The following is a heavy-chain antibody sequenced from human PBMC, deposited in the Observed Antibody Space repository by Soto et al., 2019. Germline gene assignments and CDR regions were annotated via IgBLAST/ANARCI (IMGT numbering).Heavy chain of an antibody. J-gene: IGHJ4*02. CDR3: ARAKHTLTSSSAPFDY. CDR2: IIPIFGTA. Sequence: VQLVQSGAEVKKPGSSVKVSCKASGGTFSSYAISWVRQAPGQGLEWMGGIIPIFGTANYAQKFQGRVTITADESTSTAYMELSSLRSEDTAVYYCARAKHTLTSSSAPFDYWGQGTLVTVSS. CDR1: GGTFSSYA. D-gene: IGHD6-6*01. V-gene: IGHV1-69*01.